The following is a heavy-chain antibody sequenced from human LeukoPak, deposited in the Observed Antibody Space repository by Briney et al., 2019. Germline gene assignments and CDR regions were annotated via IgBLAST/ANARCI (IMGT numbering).Heavy chain of an antibody. CDR2: ISSGGATI. V-gene: IGHV3-48*03. CDR1: GFSFSTYE. J-gene: IGHJ4*02. Sequence: GGSLRLSCAASGFSFSTYEVTWVRQAPGKGLEWVSSISSGGATIYYADSVKGRFTISRDNANNSLYLQMNSLRAEDTAVYYCGRSYNDFDYWGQGTLVTVSS. CDR3: GRSYNDFDY. D-gene: IGHD1-14*01.